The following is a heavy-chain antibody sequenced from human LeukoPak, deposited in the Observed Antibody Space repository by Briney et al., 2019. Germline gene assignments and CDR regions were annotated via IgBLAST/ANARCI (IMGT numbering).Heavy chain of an antibody. J-gene: IGHJ4*02. D-gene: IGHD6-19*01. CDR1: GGSIGSGAYY. CDR3: ASEGLAVAGNFLY. V-gene: IGHV4-61*02. Sequence: SQTLSLTCTVSGGSIGSGAYYWSWIRQPAGKGPEWIGRIHASGSTNYNPSLKSRVTISVDTSENQFSLNLRSVTAADTAVYYCASEGLAVAGNFLYWGQGALVTVSS. CDR2: IHASGST.